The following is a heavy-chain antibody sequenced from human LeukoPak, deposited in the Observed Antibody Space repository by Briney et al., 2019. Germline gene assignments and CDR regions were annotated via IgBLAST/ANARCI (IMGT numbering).Heavy chain of an antibody. V-gene: IGHV3-7*01. D-gene: IGHD1-26*01. CDR3: ARGPGRGNAFDF. Sequence: GGSLRLSCGASGFTFSSYWMSWVRQAPGKGLEWVANIKQDGSEKYYVDSMKGRFTISRDNAKNSLSLQMNSPTAEDTALYYCARGPGRGNAFDFWGQGTLVTVSS. CDR2: IKQDGSEK. CDR1: GFTFSSYW. J-gene: IGHJ3*01.